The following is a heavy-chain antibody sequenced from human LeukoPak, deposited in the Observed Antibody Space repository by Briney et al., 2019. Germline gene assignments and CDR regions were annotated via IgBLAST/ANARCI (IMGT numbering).Heavy chain of an antibody. Sequence: PGGSLRLSCAASGFTFSSYAMHWVRQAPGKGLEWVAVISYDGSNKYYADSVKGRFTISRDNSKNTLYLQMNSLRAEDTAVYYCARVGDYDDYWGQGTLVTVSS. V-gene: IGHV3-30*04. CDR2: ISYDGSNK. CDR1: GFTFSSYA. J-gene: IGHJ4*02. CDR3: ARVGDYDDY.